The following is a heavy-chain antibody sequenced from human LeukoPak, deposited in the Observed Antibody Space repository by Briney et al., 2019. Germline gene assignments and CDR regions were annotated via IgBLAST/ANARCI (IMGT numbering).Heavy chain of an antibody. CDR2: ISYDGSNK. CDR3: AKGYSGYDWSLVDY. D-gene: IGHD5-12*01. Sequence: GGSLRLSCAASGLTLSSYGMHWVRQAPGKGLEWVAVISYDGSNKHYADSVKGRFTISRDNSKNTLYLQMNSLRAEDTAVFYCAKGYSGYDWSLVDYWGQGTLVTVSS. J-gene: IGHJ4*02. CDR1: GLTLSSYG. V-gene: IGHV3-30*18.